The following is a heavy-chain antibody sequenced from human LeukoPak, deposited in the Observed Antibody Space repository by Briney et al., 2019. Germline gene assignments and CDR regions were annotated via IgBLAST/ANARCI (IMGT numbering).Heavy chain of an antibody. CDR3: AKLQFQLLSFYGMDV. CDR2: ISNGGSV. D-gene: IGHD3-10*01. J-gene: IGHJ6*02. Sequence: GGSLRLSCAASGFTFINYAMSWVRQAPGKGLEWVSAISNGGSVYYADSVKGRFTISRDNSKNTLYLQMNSLRAEDTAVYYCAKLQFQLLSFYGMDVWGQGTTVTVSS. CDR1: GFTFINYA. V-gene: IGHV3-23*01.